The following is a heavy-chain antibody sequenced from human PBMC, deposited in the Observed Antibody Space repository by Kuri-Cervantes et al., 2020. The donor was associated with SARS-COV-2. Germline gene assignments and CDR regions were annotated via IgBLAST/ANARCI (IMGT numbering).Heavy chain of an antibody. D-gene: IGHD2-2*02. V-gene: IGHV3-74*01. CDR1: GFTFSSYW. CDR3: ARVPNVVPAAIGGGY. J-gene: IGHJ4*02. Sequence: GESLKISCAASGFTFSSYWMHWVRQAPGKGLVWVSRINSDGSSTSYADSVKGRFTISRDNAKNTLYLQMNSLRAEDTAVYYCARVPNVVPAAIGGGYWGQGTLVTVSS. CDR2: INSDGSST.